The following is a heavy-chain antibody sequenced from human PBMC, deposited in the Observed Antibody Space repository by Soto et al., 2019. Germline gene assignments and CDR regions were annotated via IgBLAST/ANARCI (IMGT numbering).Heavy chain of an antibody. CDR3: ASEYYDILTQRKYGMDV. J-gene: IGHJ6*02. D-gene: IGHD3-9*01. V-gene: IGHV1-46*01. Sequence: ASVKVSCKASGYTFTSYYMHWVRQAPGQGLEWMGIINPSGGSTSYAQKFQGRVTMSRDTSTSTVYMELSSLRSEDTAVYYCASEYYDILTQRKYGMDVWGQGTTVTVSS. CDR1: GYTFTSYY. CDR2: INPSGGST.